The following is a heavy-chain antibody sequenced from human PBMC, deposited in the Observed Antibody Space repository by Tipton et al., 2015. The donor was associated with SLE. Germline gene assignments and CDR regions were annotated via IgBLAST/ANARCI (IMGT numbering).Heavy chain of an antibody. CDR3: AKGLSDGPYFYYYYMDV. CDR2: IWYDGSKK. Sequence: SGGTFSRHGFHWVRQPPGKGLEWVPVIWYDGSKKYYADSAKGRFTISRDNSRDTVYLQMTSLRAEDTAIYYCAKGLSDGPYFYYYYMDVWGKGTTVAVSS. J-gene: IGHJ6*03. V-gene: IGHV3-33*06. D-gene: IGHD2-21*01. CDR1: GGTFSRHG.